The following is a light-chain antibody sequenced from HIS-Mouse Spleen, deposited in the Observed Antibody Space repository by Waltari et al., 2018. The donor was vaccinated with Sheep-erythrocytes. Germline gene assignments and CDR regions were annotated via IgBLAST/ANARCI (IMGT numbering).Light chain of an antibody. CDR2: WAS. J-gene: IGKJ4*01. Sequence: DIVMTQSPDSLAVSLGERATINCKSSQSGLYSSNNKNYLAWYQQKPGQHPKLLIYWASTRESGVPDRFSGSGSGTDFTLTISSLQAEDVAVYYCQQYYSTLLTFGGGTKVEIK. CDR3: QQYYSTLLT. V-gene: IGKV4-1*01. CDR1: QSGLYSSNNKNY.